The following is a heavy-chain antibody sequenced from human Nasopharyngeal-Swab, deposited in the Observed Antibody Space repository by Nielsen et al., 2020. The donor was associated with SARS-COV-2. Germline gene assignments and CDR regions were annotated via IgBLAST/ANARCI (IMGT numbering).Heavy chain of an antibody. J-gene: IGHJ4*02. CDR2: MNPNSGNT. CDR3: ARGSFYYYDSSGYYYSY. D-gene: IGHD3-22*01. Sequence: ASVKVSCKASGHTFTSYDINWVRQATGQGLEWMGWMNPNSGNTGYAQKFQGRVTMTRNTSISTAYMELSSLRSEDTAVYYCARGSFYYYDSSGYYYSYWGQGTLVTVSS. V-gene: IGHV1-8*01. CDR1: GHTFTSYD.